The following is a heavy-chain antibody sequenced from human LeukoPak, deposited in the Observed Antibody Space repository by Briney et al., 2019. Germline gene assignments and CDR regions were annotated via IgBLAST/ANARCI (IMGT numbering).Heavy chain of an antibody. Sequence: PGGSLSLSCAAYGFTFSSYGMHWVRQAPGKGLEWVAFIRYDGSNKYYADSVKGRFTISRDNSKNTLYLQMNSLRAEDTAVYYCAKDSLPYCGGDCYGDYWGQGTLVTVS. D-gene: IGHD2-21*01. CDR1: GFTFSSYG. CDR3: AKDSLPYCGGDCYGDY. J-gene: IGHJ4*02. CDR2: IRYDGSNK. V-gene: IGHV3-30*02.